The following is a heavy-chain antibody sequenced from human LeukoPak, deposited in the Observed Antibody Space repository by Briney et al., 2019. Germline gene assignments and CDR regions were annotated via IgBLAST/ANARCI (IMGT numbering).Heavy chain of an antibody. CDR3: ATPLDYFDMSDSHQGGD. CDR1: GFTFSSYS. D-gene: IGHD3-22*01. Sequence: GGSLRLSCAASGFTFSSYSMNWVRQAPGKGLEWVSSISSSSSYIYYADSVKGRFTISRDNAKNSLYLQMNSLRAEDTAVYYCATPLDYFDMSDSHQGGDWGQGTLVTVSS. J-gene: IGHJ4*02. CDR2: ISSSSSYI. V-gene: IGHV3-21*04.